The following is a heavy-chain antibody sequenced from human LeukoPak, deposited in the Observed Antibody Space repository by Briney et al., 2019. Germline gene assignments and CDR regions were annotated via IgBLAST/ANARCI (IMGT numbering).Heavy chain of an antibody. CDR1: AGSFSGYY. CDR3: AGDYYLALKY. Sequence: PSETLSLTCAVYAGSFSGYYWSWIRQPPGKGLEWIGEISPSGSTNYNPSLKSRVTISADTSKNQFSLKLTSLTAADTAVYYCAGDYYLALKYWGHGILVTVSS. D-gene: IGHD1-26*01. J-gene: IGHJ4*01. CDR2: ISPSGST. V-gene: IGHV4-34*01.